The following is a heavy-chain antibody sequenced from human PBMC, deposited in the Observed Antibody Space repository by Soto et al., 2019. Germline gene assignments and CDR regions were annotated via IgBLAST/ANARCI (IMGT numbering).Heavy chain of an antibody. V-gene: IGHV3-33*01. Sequence: GGSLRLSCEASGFTFNPYSMHWVRQPPGKGLEWLAAIWYDGTQKYYADSVKGRFIISRDNSKKTLYLEMNRLRAEDTAVYYCARAGGTTVTGLWHFDSWGQGTLVTVSS. CDR3: ARAGGTTVTGLWHFDS. CDR1: GFTFNPYS. J-gene: IGHJ4*02. CDR2: IWYDGTQK. D-gene: IGHD4-17*01.